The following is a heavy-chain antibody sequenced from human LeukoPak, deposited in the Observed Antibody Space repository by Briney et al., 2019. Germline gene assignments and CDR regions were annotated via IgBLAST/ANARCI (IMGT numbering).Heavy chain of an antibody. V-gene: IGHV4-39*06. D-gene: IGHD3-22*01. CDR2: IYYSGST. CDR3: ARAPHYYDSSGFHNWFDP. CDR1: GGSISSTNYY. Sequence: PSETLSLTCTVSGGSISSTNYYWGWIRQPPGKGLEWIGSIYYSGSTYYNPSLNSRVTISVDTSKNQFPLNLSSVTAADTAVYYCARAPHYYDSSGFHNWFDPWGQGTLVTVSS. J-gene: IGHJ5*02.